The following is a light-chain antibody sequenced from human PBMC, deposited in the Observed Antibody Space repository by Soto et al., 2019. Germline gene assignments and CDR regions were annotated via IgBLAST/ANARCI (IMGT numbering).Light chain of an antibody. Sequence: EIVLMQSPGTLSLSPGERASLCCRAIQSVGSNYLAWYQQKPGQAPRLLIYGASTRATGIPDRFSGSGSGTDFTLTISRLEPEDFAVYYCQQYGSSPPISFGQGARLEIK. CDR3: QQYGSSPPIS. CDR1: QSVGSNY. CDR2: GAS. V-gene: IGKV3-20*01. J-gene: IGKJ5*01.